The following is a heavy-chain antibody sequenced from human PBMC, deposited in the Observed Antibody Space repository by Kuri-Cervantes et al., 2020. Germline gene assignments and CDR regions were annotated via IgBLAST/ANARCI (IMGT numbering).Heavy chain of an antibody. Sequence: ASVKVSCKASGYTFTGYYMHWVRQAPGQGLEWMGWINPNSGGTNYAQKFQGRVTMTRDTSISTAYMELSRLRSDDTAVYYCARELLGYCSGGSCPRFDPWGQGTLVTVSS. D-gene: IGHD2-15*01. CDR3: ARELLGYCSGGSCPRFDP. CDR1: GYTFTGYY. CDR2: INPNSGGT. J-gene: IGHJ5*02. V-gene: IGHV1-2*02.